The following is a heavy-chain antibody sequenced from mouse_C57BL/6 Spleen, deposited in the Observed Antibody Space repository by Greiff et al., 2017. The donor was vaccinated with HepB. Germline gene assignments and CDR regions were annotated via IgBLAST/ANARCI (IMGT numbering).Heavy chain of an antibody. Sequence: EVKLVESGGGLVQPGGSLKLSCVASGFTFSNYWMNWVRQSPEKGLEWVAQIRLKSDNYATHYAESVKGRFTISRDDSKSSVYLQMNNLRAEDTGIYYCTGTTYRYYAMDYWGQGTSVTVSS. CDR3: TGTTYRYYAMDY. V-gene: IGHV6-3*01. CDR1: GFTFSNYW. CDR2: IRLKSDNYAT. J-gene: IGHJ4*01. D-gene: IGHD5-5*01.